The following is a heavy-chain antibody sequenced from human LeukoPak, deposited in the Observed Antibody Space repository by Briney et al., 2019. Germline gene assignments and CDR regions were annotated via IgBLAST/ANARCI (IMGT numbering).Heavy chain of an antibody. J-gene: IGHJ2*01. CDR3: ARGVTMIVVVIHDWYFDL. D-gene: IGHD3-22*01. CDR1: GGSISSSSYY. V-gene: IGHV4-39*01. CDR2: IYYTRST. Sequence: SETLSLTCTVSGGSISSSSYYWGWIRQPPGKGLEWIGSIYYTRSTYYNPSLKSRVTISVDTSKNQFSLKLTSVTAADTPVYYCARGVTMIVVVIHDWYFDLWGRGTLVTVSS.